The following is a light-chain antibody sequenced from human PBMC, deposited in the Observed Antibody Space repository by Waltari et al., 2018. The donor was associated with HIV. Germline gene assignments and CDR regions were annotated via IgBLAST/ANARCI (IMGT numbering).Light chain of an antibody. J-gene: IGLJ1*01. Sequence: QSALTQPRSVSGSPGQSVTISCTGTSRDVGAQHYVSWYKQNPGKAPVLLIFDLSQRPSGVPDRFSGSKSGNSASLTISGLQAVDEADYYCCSYAGKYTWVFGTGTKVTVL. CDR2: DLS. CDR3: CSYAGKYTWV. CDR1: SRDVGAQHY. V-gene: IGLV2-11*01.